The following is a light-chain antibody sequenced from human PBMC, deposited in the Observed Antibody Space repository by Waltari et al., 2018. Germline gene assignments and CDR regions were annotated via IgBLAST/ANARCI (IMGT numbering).Light chain of an antibody. J-gene: IGLJ3*02. CDR1: SSDIGSYTL. CDR3: CSYAGDSLWV. V-gene: IGLV2-23*02. Sequence: QSALTQPASVSASPGQSITIPCQGPSSDIGSYTLVPWYQQHPGKAPKVMIYDVTKRPSGVSNRFSGSKSGYTASLTVSGLQAEDESDYYCCSYAGDSLWVFGGGTKLTVL. CDR2: DVT.